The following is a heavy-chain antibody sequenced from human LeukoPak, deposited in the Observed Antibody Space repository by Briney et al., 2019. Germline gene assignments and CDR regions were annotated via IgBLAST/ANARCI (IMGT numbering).Heavy chain of an antibody. J-gene: IGHJ4*02. CDR2: IYYSGST. CDR1: GYSISSGYY. D-gene: IGHD6-13*01. V-gene: IGHV4-38-2*02. Sequence: SETLSLTRTVPGYSISSGYYWGWIRQPPGKGLEWIGSIYYSGSTYYNPSLKSRVTISVDTSKNQFSLKLSSVTAADTAVYYCARENIAAAGYAGYWGQGTLVTVSS. CDR3: ARENIAAAGYAGY.